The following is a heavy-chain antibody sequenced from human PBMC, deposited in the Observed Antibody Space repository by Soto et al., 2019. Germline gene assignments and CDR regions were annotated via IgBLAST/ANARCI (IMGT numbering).Heavy chain of an antibody. CDR1: GSPFSDYA. V-gene: IGHV3-23*01. Sequence: HPGGSLRLSCVDSGSPFSDYAMSWVRQAQGKGLEWVSAISGSGGSTYYADSVKGRFTISRDNSKNTLYLQMNSLRAEDTAVYYCAKDWFSDPRGAFDIWGQGTMVTVSS. D-gene: IGHD3-10*01. J-gene: IGHJ3*02. CDR2: ISGSGGST. CDR3: AKDWFSDPRGAFDI.